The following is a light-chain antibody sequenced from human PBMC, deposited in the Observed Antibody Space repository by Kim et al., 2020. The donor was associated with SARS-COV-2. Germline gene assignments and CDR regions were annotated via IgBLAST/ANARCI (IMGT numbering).Light chain of an antibody. CDR2: EVS. CDR1: SSAVGAYTI. Sequence: GQLFSLACTGPSSAVGAYTIVSWYQQHPGKAPNLMIFEVSERPSGVPDRFAGATSGNAASLTVSGLQAEDEADYYCSAYAGSKNLLFGGGTQLTVL. CDR3: SAYAGSKNLL. J-gene: IGLJ2*01. V-gene: IGLV2-8*01.